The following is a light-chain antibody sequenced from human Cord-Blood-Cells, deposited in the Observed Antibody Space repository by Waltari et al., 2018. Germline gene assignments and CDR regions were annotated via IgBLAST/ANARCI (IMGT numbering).Light chain of an antibody. CDR3: CSYAGSSTFV. CDR1: SSDVGSYNL. V-gene: IGLV2-23*03. CDR2: EGS. J-gene: IGLJ3*02. Sequence: QSALTQPASVSGSPGQSITISCPGTSSDVGSYNLVPGYQQHPGKAPKLMIYEGSKRPSGVSNRCSGSKSGNTASLTISGLQAEDEADYYCCSYAGSSTFVFGGGTKLTVL.